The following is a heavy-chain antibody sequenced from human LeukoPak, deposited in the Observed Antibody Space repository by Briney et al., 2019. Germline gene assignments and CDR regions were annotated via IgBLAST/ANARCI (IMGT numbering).Heavy chain of an antibody. CDR1: GGSISSSSYY. D-gene: IGHD1-7*01. Sequence: SETLSLTCTVSGGSISSSSYYWGWIRPPPGKGLEWIGSIYYSGSTYYNPPPKSRVTILVDTSKNQFSLKLSSVTAADTAVYYCARSLDWNYGAYYYYYMDVWGKGTTVTVSS. V-gene: IGHV4-39*01. J-gene: IGHJ6*03. CDR2: IYYSGST. CDR3: ARSLDWNYGAYYYYYMDV.